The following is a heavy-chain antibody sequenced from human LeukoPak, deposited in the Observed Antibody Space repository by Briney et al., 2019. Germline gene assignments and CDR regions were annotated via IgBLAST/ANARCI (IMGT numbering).Heavy chain of an antibody. Sequence: GASVKVSCKASGYTFTGYYMHWVRQAPGQGLEWMGWINPNSGGTNYAQKFRGRVTMTRDTSISTAYMELSGLRSDDTAVYYCARVASAYGSSWGEGSFDPWGQGTLVTVSS. V-gene: IGHV1-2*02. CDR3: ARVASAYGSSWGEGSFDP. J-gene: IGHJ5*02. CDR1: GYTFTGYY. D-gene: IGHD6-13*01. CDR2: INPNSGGT.